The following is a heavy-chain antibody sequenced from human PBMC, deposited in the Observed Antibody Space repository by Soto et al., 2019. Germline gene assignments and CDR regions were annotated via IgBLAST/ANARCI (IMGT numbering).Heavy chain of an antibody. J-gene: IGHJ6*02. D-gene: IGHD2-8*02. CDR3: ARDRDVVLVPPPTYDYYYYGMDV. CDR1: GYTFSSYT. Sequence: QVQLVQSGPEVKKPGASVKVSCKTSGYTFSSYTISWVRQAPGQGLEWMGWISFNNGDTKYAQKFQGRVTMTTDTSTSTAHMELSSLRSDDTAVYYCARDRDVVLVPPPTYDYYYYGMDVWGQGTTVTVSS. V-gene: IGHV1-18*04. CDR2: ISFNNGDT.